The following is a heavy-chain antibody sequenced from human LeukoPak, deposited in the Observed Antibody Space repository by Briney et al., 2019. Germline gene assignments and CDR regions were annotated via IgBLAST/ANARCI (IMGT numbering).Heavy chain of an antibody. CDR1: GFTFSSYA. Sequence: GGSLRLSCAASGFTFSSYAMHWVRQAPGKGLEWVAVISYDGSNKYYADSVKGRFTISRDNSKNTLYLQMNSLRGEDTAVYYCARVPLLLFSSWYGGDAFDIWGQGTMVTVSS. CDR2: ISYDGSNK. J-gene: IGHJ3*02. CDR3: ARVPLLLFSSWYGGDAFDI. D-gene: IGHD6-13*01. V-gene: IGHV3-30*04.